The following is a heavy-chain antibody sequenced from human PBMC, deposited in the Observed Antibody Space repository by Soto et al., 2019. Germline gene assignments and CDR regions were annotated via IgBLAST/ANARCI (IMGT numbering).Heavy chain of an antibody. D-gene: IGHD2-15*01. V-gene: IGHV4-34*01. CDR3: AIGKDILVVVAAPDDAFDI. CDR1: GGSFSGYY. Sequence: SETLSLTCAVYGGSFSGYYWSWIRQPPGKGLEWIGEINHSGSTNYNPSLKSRDTISVDTSKNQFSLKLSSVTAADTAVYYCAIGKDILVVVAAPDDAFDIWGQGTMVTVSS. J-gene: IGHJ3*02. CDR2: INHSGST.